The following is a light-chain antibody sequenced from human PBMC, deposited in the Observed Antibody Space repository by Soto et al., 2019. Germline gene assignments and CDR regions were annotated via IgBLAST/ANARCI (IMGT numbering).Light chain of an antibody. J-gene: IGLJ3*02. CDR2: VNS. V-gene: IGLV1-40*01. CDR1: GSNIGAGYD. CDR3: QSYDSSLSGWV. Sequence: QSVLTQPPSVSGAPGQGFTIPCTGRGSNIGAGYDVHWYQQLPGTAPKLLIYVNSNRPSGVPDRFSGSKSGTSASLAITGLQAEDEADYYCQSYDSSLSGWVFGGGTKLTVL.